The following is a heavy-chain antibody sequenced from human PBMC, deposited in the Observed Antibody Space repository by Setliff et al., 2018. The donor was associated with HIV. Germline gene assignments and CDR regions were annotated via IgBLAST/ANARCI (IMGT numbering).Heavy chain of an antibody. CDR2: LNPTSGNT. CDR1: GYTFTSLD. CDR3: ARGAPGRSCSGGSCSYFDY. Sequence: ASVKVSCKASGYTFTSLDINWVRQATGQGPEWMGWLNPTSGNTGSAQRFQGRVTMTRSTSISIAYMELSNLRSEDTAVYYCARGAPGRSCSGGSCSYFDYWGQGTLVTAPQ. D-gene: IGHD2-15*01. J-gene: IGHJ4*02. V-gene: IGHV1-8*01.